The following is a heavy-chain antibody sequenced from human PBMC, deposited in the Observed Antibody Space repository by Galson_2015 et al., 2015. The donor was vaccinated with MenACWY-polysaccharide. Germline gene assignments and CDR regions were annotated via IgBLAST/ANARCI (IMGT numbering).Heavy chain of an antibody. CDR2: ISSSASYI. CDR3: ARDTGGSDY. J-gene: IGHJ4*02. CDR1: GFSFSDYN. D-gene: IGHD3-16*01. V-gene: IGHV3-21*01. Sequence: SLRLSCAASGFSFSDYNMNWVRQAPGKGLEWVSIISSSASYIYYADSVKGRFTTSRDNAKNSLYLQMNSLRAEDTAIYYCARDTGGSDYWGQGTLVTDSS.